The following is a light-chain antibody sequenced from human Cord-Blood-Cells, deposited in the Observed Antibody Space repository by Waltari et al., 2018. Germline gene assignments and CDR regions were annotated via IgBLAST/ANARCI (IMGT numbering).Light chain of an antibody. CDR1: QSVLYSSNNKNY. Sequence: DIVMTQTPDSWAVSLGARATINCKSSQSVLYSSNNKNYLAWYQQKPGQPPNLLIYWASTRESGVPDRFSGSGSRTDFTLTISSLQAEDVAVYYCQQYYSTPYTFGQGTKLEIK. V-gene: IGKV4-1*01. CDR2: WAS. J-gene: IGKJ2*01. CDR3: QQYYSTPYT.